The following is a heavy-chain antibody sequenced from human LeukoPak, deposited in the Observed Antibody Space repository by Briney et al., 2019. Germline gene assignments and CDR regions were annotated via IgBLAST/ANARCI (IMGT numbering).Heavy chain of an antibody. Sequence: AASVKVSCKASGYTFTRYGISWVRQAPGQRLEWMGWISAYNGHTNYTQKLQGRVTMTTDTSTSTAYMELRSLRSDDTAVYFCVRDGHRLYDYYYYYMDVWGKGTTVTVSS. J-gene: IGHJ6*03. CDR1: GYTFTRYG. CDR2: ISAYNGHT. D-gene: IGHD2-2*02. V-gene: IGHV1-18*01. CDR3: VRDGHRLYDYYYYYMDV.